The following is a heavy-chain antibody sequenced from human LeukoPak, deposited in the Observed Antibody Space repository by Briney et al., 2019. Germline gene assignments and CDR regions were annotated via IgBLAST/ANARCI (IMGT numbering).Heavy chain of an antibody. CDR3: ARKTNYFDY. J-gene: IGHJ4*02. CDR2: ISISSTI. CDR1: GFTFSSYS. Sequence: GGSLRLSCAASGFTFSSYSMNWVRQAPGKGLEWVSYISISSTIDYADSVKGRFTISRDNAKNSLYLQMNSLRAEDTAVYYCARKTNYFDYWGQGTLVTVSS. V-gene: IGHV3-48*01.